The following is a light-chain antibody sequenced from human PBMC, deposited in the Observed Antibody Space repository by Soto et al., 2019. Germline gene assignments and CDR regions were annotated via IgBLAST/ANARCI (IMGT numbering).Light chain of an antibody. J-gene: IGKJ5*01. CDR2: VAS. CDR1: QSVINNY. V-gene: IGKV3-20*01. Sequence: EIVLTQSPGTLSLSPGERATLSCRASQSVINNYLAWYQQKPGQAPRLLIYVASSRATGIPDRFSGSGSGTDFTLTISRLEPEDFAVYYCQQYGTSPRITFGQGKRLEIK. CDR3: QQYGTSPRIT.